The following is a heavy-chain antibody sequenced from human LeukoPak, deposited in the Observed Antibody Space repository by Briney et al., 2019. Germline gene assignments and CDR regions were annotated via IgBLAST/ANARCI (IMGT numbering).Heavy chain of an antibody. CDR3: ARPGYYGSGNYYGFDY. CDR1: GFSFNDYG. CDR2: IWYDGSNK. Sequence: GGSLRLSCAASGFSFNDYGMHWVRQAPGKGLERVALIWYDGSNKYYGDSVRGRFTISRDNSKNTLYLQMNSLRAEDTAVYYCARPGYYGSGNYYGFDYWGQGTLVTVSS. J-gene: IGHJ4*02. V-gene: IGHV3-33*01. D-gene: IGHD3-10*01.